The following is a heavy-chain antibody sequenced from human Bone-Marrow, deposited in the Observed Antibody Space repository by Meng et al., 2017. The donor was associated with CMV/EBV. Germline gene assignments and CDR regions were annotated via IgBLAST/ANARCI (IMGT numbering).Heavy chain of an antibody. CDR2: IYYSGST. CDR3: ARGVLLWFGDLNWFDP. CDR1: GGSISSYY. J-gene: IGHJ5*02. D-gene: IGHD3-10*01. Sequence: SETLSLTCTVSGGSISSYYWSWIRQPPGKGLEWIGYIYYSGSTNYNPSLKSRVTISVDTSKNQFSLKLSSVTAADTAVYYCARGVLLWFGDLNWFDPWGQGTLVTVYS. V-gene: IGHV4-59*01.